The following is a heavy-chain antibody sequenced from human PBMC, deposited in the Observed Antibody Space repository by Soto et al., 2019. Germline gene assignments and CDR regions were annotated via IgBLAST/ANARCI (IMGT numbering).Heavy chain of an antibody. V-gene: IGHV4-59*08. CDR3: ARLYGFSGFDY. Sequence: SETLSLTCTVSGGSISRYYWSWIRQPPGKGLEWIGYIYYSGSTNYNPSLKSRVTISVDTSKNQFSLKLSSVTAADTAVYYCARLYGFSGFDYWGQGTLVTVSS. CDR2: IYYSGST. J-gene: IGHJ4*02. CDR1: GGSISRYY. D-gene: IGHD6-25*01.